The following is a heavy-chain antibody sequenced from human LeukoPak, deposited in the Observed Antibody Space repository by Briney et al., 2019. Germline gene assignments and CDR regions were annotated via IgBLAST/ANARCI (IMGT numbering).Heavy chain of an antibody. V-gene: IGHV3-11*01. CDR1: GFTFSDYY. J-gene: IGHJ6*02. CDR3: ARGHYEMGV. Sequence: GGSLRLSCAASGFTFSDYYMTWIRQAPGKGLEWVSHIAHSGNGMWYADAVKGRFTISRDNAKNLLFLQMDSLRAEDTAIYYCARGHYEMGVWGQGTTVIVSS. CDR2: IAHSGNGM.